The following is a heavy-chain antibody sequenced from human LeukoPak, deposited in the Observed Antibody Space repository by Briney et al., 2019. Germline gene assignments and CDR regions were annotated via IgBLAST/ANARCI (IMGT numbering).Heavy chain of an antibody. CDR2: ISGTGYNT. Sequence: GGTLRLPCAASGVTFSRHGMSWVRQAPGKGLEWVSSISGTGYNTYYADSVKGRFSISRDNSKNTMYLQMNSLRAEDTAVYYCAKGAEEGVVITSVYYYYMDVWGKGTTVTTSS. D-gene: IGHD3-22*01. CDR1: GVTFSRHG. J-gene: IGHJ6*03. CDR3: AKGAEEGVVITSVYYYYMDV. V-gene: IGHV3-23*01.